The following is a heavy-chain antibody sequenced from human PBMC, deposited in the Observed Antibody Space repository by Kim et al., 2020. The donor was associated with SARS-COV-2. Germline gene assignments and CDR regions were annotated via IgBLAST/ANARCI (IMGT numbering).Heavy chain of an antibody. CDR1: GGTFSSYA. CDR2: IIPIFGTA. CDR3: AGDYYDSSGYPNSYYYYGMDV. Sequence: SVKVSCKASGGTFSSYAISWVRQAPGQGLEWMGGIIPIFGTANYAQKFQGRVTITADESTSTAYMELSSLRSEDTAVYYCAGDYYDSSGYPNSYYYYGMDVWGQGTTVTVSS. V-gene: IGHV1-69*13. J-gene: IGHJ6*02. D-gene: IGHD3-22*01.